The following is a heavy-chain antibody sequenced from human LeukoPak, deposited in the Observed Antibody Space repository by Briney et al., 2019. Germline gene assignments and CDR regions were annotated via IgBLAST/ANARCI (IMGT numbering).Heavy chain of an antibody. D-gene: IGHD3-9*01. Sequence: ASVKVSCKASGYTFTSYDINWVRQATGQGLEWMGWMNPNSGNTGYAQKFQGRVTMTRNTSISTAYMELSSLRSEDTAVHYCARGGLRGYDILTGYTHYMDVWGKGTTVTVSS. CDR3: ARGGLRGYDILTGYTHYMDV. J-gene: IGHJ6*03. CDR1: GYTFTSYD. CDR2: MNPNSGNT. V-gene: IGHV1-8*01.